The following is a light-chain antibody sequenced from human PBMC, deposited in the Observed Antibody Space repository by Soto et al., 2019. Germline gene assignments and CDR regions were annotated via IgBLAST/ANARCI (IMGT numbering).Light chain of an antibody. CDR1: SSDVGGYDY. J-gene: IGLJ1*01. CDR3: SSYTSDSTHV. V-gene: IGLV2-14*01. CDR2: EVI. Sequence: QSALTQPASVSGSPGQSITISCIGTSSDVGGYDYVSWYQQNPGKAPKLIIYEVINRPSGVSSRSSGSKSGNTASLTISGLQAEDEADYYCSSYTSDSTHVFGSGTKVTVL.